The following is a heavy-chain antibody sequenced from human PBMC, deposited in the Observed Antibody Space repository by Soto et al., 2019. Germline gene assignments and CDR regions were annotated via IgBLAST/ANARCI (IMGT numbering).Heavy chain of an antibody. J-gene: IGHJ5*02. Sequence: PVGSLRLSCAASGFTFSSYGMHWVRQAPGKGLEWVAVISYDGSNKYYADSVKGRFTISRDNSKNTLYLQMNSLRAEDTAVYYCAKDYSPTYYDFWSGYSTWFDPWGQGTLVTVS. CDR2: ISYDGSNK. CDR1: GFTFSSYG. CDR3: AKDYSPTYYDFWSGYSTWFDP. V-gene: IGHV3-30*18. D-gene: IGHD3-3*01.